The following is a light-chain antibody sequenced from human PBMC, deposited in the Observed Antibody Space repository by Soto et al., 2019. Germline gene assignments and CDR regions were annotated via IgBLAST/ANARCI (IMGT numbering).Light chain of an antibody. J-gene: IGLJ1*01. CDR2: EDS. V-gene: IGLV2-23*01. CDR3: CSFAGRNTLV. Sequence: QSLRTQPASVSGSPGQSSTISCTGTISDIETYNLVSWYQQYPGKAPKLLIYEDSKRPSGVSDRFSGSKSVNTASLTIYGVQAEDEADYHCCSFAGRNTLVFGAGTKVTVL. CDR1: ISDIETYNL.